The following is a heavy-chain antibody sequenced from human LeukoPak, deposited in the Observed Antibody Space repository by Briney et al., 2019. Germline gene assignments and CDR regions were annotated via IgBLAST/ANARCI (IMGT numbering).Heavy chain of an antibody. CDR2: IYYSGST. CDR3: ARSRPYCSGGSCNWFDP. CDR1: GGSISSYY. V-gene: IGHV4-59*01. J-gene: IGHJ5*02. D-gene: IGHD2-15*01. Sequence: PSETLSLTCTVSGGSISSYYWSWIRQPPGKGLEWIGYIYYSGSTNYNPSLKSRVTTSVDTSKNQFSLKLSSVTAADTAVYYCARSRPYCSGGSCNWFDPWGQGTLVTVSS.